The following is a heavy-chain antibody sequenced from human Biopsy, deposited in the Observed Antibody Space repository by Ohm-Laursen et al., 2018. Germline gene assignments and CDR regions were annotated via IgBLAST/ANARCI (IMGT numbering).Heavy chain of an antibody. Sequence: SLRLSCAASGFTFSDYCMSWIRQAPGKGLEWVSYITSGGSTTDYADSVKGRFTISRDNAKSSLFLQMNSLRAEDTAVYYCARDVEGFYSYAMDVWGQETTVTVSS. J-gene: IGHJ6*02. V-gene: IGHV3-11*01. D-gene: IGHD5-24*01. CDR3: ARDVEGFYSYAMDV. CDR1: GFTFSDYC. CDR2: ITSGGSTT.